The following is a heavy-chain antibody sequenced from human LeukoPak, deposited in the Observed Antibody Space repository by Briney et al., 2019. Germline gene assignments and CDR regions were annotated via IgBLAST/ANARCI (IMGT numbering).Heavy chain of an antibody. Sequence: GGSLRLSCAASGFTFSSNSMNWVRQAPGKGLEWVSTISGGSTHIYYADSVKGRFTISRDNAENSLYPQMNSLRAEDTAVYYCARGTQQISAAGHSTWFDPWGQGTLVTVSS. J-gene: IGHJ5*02. V-gene: IGHV3-21*01. D-gene: IGHD6-25*01. CDR2: ISGGSTHI. CDR3: ARGTQQISAAGHSTWFDP. CDR1: GFTFSSNS.